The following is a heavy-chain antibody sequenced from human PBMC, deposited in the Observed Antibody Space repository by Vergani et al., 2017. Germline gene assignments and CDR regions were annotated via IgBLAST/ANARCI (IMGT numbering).Heavy chain of an antibody. CDR2: ISSVGRTS. V-gene: IGHV3-48*01. CDR3: ARDPVPYYDILTGYYGLDV. J-gene: IGHJ6*02. Sequence: EVQLVESGGGLVQPGGSLRLSCAASGFIFRSHSMNWVRQAPGEGLEWVSYISSVGRTSYYADSVKGRYTISRDNSKNSLYLKMNSLRAEDTAVYYCARDPVPYYDILTGYYGLDVWGQGNTGTVSS. CDR1: GFIFRSHS. D-gene: IGHD3-9*01.